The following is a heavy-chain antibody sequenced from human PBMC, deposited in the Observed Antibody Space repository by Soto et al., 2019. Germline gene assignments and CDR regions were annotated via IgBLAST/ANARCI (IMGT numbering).Heavy chain of an antibody. Sequence: ASVKVSCKASGYTFTSYAMHWVRQAPGQRLEWMGWINAGNGNTKYLQKFQGRVTITRDTSASTAYMELSSLRSEDTAVYYCARAISFSDFYWLLTPYYYYYMDVWGKGTTVTVSS. CDR2: INAGNGNT. V-gene: IGHV1-3*01. J-gene: IGHJ6*03. CDR3: ARAISFSDFYWLLTPYYYYYMDV. CDR1: GYTFTSYA. D-gene: IGHD3-9*01.